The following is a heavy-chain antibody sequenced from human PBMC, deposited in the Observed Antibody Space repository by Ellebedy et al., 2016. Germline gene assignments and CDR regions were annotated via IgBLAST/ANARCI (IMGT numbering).Heavy chain of an antibody. V-gene: IGHV1-2*02. J-gene: IGHJ5*02. CDR3: ARDGSITMVRGVIKGGNWFDP. Sequence: ASVKVSCXASGYTFTGYYMHWVRQAPGQGLEWMGWINPNSGGTNYAQKFQGRVTMTRDTSISTAYMELSRLRSDDTAVYYCARDGSITMVRGVIKGGNWFDPWGQGTLVTVSS. CDR1: GYTFTGYY. CDR2: INPNSGGT. D-gene: IGHD3-10*01.